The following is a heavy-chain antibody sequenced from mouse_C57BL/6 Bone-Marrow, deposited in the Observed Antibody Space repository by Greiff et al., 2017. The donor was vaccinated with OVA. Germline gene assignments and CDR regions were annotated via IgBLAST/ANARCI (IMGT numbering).Heavy chain of an antibody. CDR1: GYTFTTYP. Sequence: VQRVESGAELVQPGASVKMSCKASGYTFTTYPIEWMKQNHGKSLEWIGNFHPYNDDTKYNEKFKGKATLTVEKSSSTVYLELSRLTSDDSAVYYCARPRDYDGDWFAYWGQGTLVTVSA. V-gene: IGHV1-47*01. CDR2: FHPYNDDT. CDR3: ARPRDYDGDWFAY. J-gene: IGHJ3*01. D-gene: IGHD2-4*01.